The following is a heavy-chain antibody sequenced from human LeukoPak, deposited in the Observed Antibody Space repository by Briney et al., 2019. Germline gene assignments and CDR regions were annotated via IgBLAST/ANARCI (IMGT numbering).Heavy chain of an antibody. Sequence: GRPLRLSCAASGFTFSGNGMHWVRQAPGKGLEWVALIWYDGSKEYYADSVKGRFTISRDNSKNTLCLQMNSLRAEDTAVYYCARNYYDSSGYYYGDAFDIWGQGTMVTVSS. V-gene: IGHV3-33*01. CDR1: GFTFSGNG. CDR3: ARNYYDSSGYYYGDAFDI. J-gene: IGHJ3*02. CDR2: IWYDGSKE. D-gene: IGHD3-22*01.